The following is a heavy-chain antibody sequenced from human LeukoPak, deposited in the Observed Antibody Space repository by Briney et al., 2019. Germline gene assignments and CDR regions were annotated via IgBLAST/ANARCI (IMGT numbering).Heavy chain of an antibody. Sequence: SGTLSLTCAVSGYSISSNWWSWIRQHPGKGLEWIWYIYYSVSTYYNPSLKSRVTISVDTSENQFSLKLSSVTAADTAVYYCARGVDSWFDPWGQGTLVTVSS. CDR1: GYSISSNW. CDR3: ARGVDSWFDP. V-gene: IGHV4-31*11. CDR2: IYYSVST. J-gene: IGHJ5*02.